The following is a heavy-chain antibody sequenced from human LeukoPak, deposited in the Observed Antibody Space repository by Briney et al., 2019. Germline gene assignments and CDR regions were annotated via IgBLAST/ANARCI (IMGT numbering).Heavy chain of an antibody. CDR1: GCTFTSYA. V-gene: IGHV1-3*01. CDR3: ARSGITMIVGLDY. J-gene: IGHJ4*02. D-gene: IGHD3-22*01. Sequence: ASVKVSCKASGCTFTSYAMHWVRQAPGQRLEWMGWINAGNGNTKYSQKFQGRVTITRDTSASTAYMELSSLRSEDTAVYYCARSGITMIVGLDYWGQGTLVTVSS. CDR2: INAGNGNT.